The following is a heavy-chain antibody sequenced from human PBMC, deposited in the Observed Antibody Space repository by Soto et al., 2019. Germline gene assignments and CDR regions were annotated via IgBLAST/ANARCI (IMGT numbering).Heavy chain of an antibody. CDR1: GFTFSSYS. CDR2: ISSSSSYI. Sequence: GGSLRLSCAASGFTFSSYSMNWVRQAPGKGLEWVSSISSSSSYIYYADSVKGRFTISSDNAKNSLYLQMNSLRAEDTAVYYCAREGSYYAFDIWGQGTMVTVSS. J-gene: IGHJ3*02. D-gene: IGHD1-26*01. CDR3: AREGSYYAFDI. V-gene: IGHV3-21*01.